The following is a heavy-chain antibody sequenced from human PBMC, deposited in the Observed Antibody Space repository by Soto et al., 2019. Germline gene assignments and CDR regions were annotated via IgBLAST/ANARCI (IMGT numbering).Heavy chain of an antibody. V-gene: IGHV3-30*18. CDR3: AKDLRSVAGPYYFYYGMDV. D-gene: IGHD6-19*01. Sequence: GGSLKLSCAASGFPFSTYCMHWVRQAPGRGLEWVAVISYDGSNKYYADSVKGRFTISRDNSKNTLYLQMNSLRPEDTAVYYSAKDLRSVAGPYYFYYGMDVWGQGTTVTVSS. J-gene: IGHJ6*02. CDR2: ISYDGSNK. CDR1: GFPFSTYC.